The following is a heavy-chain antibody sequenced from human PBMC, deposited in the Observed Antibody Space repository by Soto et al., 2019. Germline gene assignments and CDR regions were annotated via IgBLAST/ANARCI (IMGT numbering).Heavy chain of an antibody. J-gene: IGHJ4*02. CDR1: GGTFSSYA. D-gene: IGHD2-21*02. V-gene: IGHV1-69*12. CDR3: ARVRPYCGGDCPFDY. CDR2: IIPIFGTA. Sequence: QVQLVQSGAEVKKPGSSVKVSCKASGGTFSSYAISWVRQAPGQGLEWMGGIIPIFGTANYAQKFQGRVTITADESTSTAYMELRSLGAEDTAVYYCARVRPYCGGDCPFDYWGQGTLVTVSS.